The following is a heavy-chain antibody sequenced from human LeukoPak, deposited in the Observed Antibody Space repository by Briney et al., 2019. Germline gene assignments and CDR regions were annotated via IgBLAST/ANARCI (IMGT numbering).Heavy chain of an antibody. D-gene: IGHD3-3*01. CDR1: GYTFTCYY. CDR3: ARSTRFITIFSYGMDV. V-gene: IGHV1-2*02. J-gene: IGHJ6*02. Sequence: ASVKVSCKASGYTFTCYYMHWVRQAPGQGLEWMGWINPNSGGTNYAQKFQGRVTMTRDTSISTAYMELSRLRSDDTAVYYCARSTRFITIFSYGMDVWGQGTTVTVSS. CDR2: INPNSGGT.